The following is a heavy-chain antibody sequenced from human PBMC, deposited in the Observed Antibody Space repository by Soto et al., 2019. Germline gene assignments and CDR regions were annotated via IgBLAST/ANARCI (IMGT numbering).Heavy chain of an antibody. J-gene: IGHJ6*02. CDR2: INPNSGGT. Sequence: ASMKVSCKASGYTFTGYYMHWVRQAPGQGLEWMGWINPNSGGTNYAQKFQGWVTMTRDTSISTAYMELSRLRSDDTAVYYCARGLGRGDYYGMDVWGQGTTVTVSS. CDR3: ARGLGRGDYYGMDV. V-gene: IGHV1-2*04. D-gene: IGHD7-27*01. CDR1: GYTFTGYY.